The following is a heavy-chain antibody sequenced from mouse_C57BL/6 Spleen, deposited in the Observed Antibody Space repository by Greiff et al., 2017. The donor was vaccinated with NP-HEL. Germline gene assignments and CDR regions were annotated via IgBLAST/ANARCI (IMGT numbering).Heavy chain of an antibody. V-gene: IGHV1-63*01. CDR2: IYPGGGYP. J-gene: IGHJ2*01. CDR1: GYTFTNYW. Sequence: QVQLQQSGAELVRPGTSVKMSCKASGYTFTNYWIGWAKQRPGHGLEWIGDIYPGGGYPNYNEKFKGKATLTADKSSSTAYMQFSSLTSEDSAIYYCARGFITTVPYFDYWGQGTTLTVSS. CDR3: ARGFITTVPYFDY. D-gene: IGHD1-1*01.